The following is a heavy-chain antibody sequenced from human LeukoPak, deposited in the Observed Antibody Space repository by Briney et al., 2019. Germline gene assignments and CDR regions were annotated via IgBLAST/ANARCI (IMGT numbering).Heavy chain of an antibody. Sequence: PSETLSLTCTVSGGSISSSSYYWGWIRQPPGKGLEWIGSMYSSGSTYYNPSLKSRVTISVDTSKNQFSLNLSSVTAADTAVYYCARGVREKNRGFLLYYYYYYMDVWGKGTTVAISS. V-gene: IGHV4-39*07. D-gene: IGHD3-10*01. CDR2: MYSSGST. CDR1: GGSISSSSYY. CDR3: ARGVREKNRGFLLYYYYYYMDV. J-gene: IGHJ6*03.